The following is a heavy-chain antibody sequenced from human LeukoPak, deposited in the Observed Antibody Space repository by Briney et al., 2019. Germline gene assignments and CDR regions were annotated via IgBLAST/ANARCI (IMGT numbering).Heavy chain of an antibody. CDR3: ARDGYYSGWYPGGGYLDY. CDR2: LSYDGSNK. Sequence: PGRSLRLSCAASGFTFSSYAIYWVRQAPGKGLGWVAVLSYDGSNKYYADSVKGRFTISRDNSKDTLYLQMNSLRAEDTAVYYCARDGYYSGWYPGGGYLDYWGQGTLVTVSS. J-gene: IGHJ4*02. D-gene: IGHD6-19*01. CDR1: GFTFSSYA. V-gene: IGHV3-30*14.